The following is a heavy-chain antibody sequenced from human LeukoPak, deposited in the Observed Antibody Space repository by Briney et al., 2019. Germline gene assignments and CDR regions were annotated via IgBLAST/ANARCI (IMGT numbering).Heavy chain of an antibody. V-gene: IGHV3-30*18. Sequence: GGSLRLSCAASGFTFNNYYMNWVRQAPGKGLEWVAVISYDGSKEYYADSVKGRFTISRDNSKNTLYLQMNSLRAEDTAVYYCAKLYGVVGPTTTDYWGQGTLVTVSS. CDR1: GFTFNNYY. D-gene: IGHD1-26*01. J-gene: IGHJ4*02. CDR2: ISYDGSKE. CDR3: AKLYGVVGPTTTDY.